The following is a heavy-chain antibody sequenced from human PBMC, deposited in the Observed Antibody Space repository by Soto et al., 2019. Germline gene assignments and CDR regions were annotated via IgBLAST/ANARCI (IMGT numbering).Heavy chain of an antibody. V-gene: IGHV5-51*01. CDR2: VYPRDSDT. J-gene: IGHJ4*02. Sequence: GESLKISCKASGYIFIDYWIGWVRQMPGKGLKWMGIVYPRDSDTRYSPSFQGQVTISADRSTGTAFLQWRSLKASDTALYYCARLPLPGDSIHLNSGGQGTLVTVSS. CDR1: GYIFIDYW. D-gene: IGHD2-15*01. CDR3: ARLPLPGDSIHLNS.